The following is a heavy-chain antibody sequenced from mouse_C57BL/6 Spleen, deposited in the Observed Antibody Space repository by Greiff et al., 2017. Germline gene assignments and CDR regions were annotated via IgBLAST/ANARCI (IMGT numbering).Heavy chain of an antibody. D-gene: IGHD2-4*01. J-gene: IGHJ2*01. Sequence: QVQLKESGPELVKPGASVKISCKASGYAFSSSWMNWVKQRPGKGLEWIGRIYPGDGDTNYNGKFKGKATLTADKSSSTAYMQLSSLTSEDSAVYFCARRGDYDDYWGQGTTLTVSS. V-gene: IGHV1-82*01. CDR2: IYPGDGDT. CDR1: GYAFSSSW. CDR3: ARRGDYDDY.